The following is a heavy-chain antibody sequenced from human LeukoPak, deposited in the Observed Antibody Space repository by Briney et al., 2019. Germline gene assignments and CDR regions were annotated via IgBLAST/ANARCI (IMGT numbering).Heavy chain of an antibody. CDR3: ARLAYGDYGNDAFDI. CDR1: GGPISSSSYY. Sequence: SETLSLTCTVSGGPISSSSYYWGWIRQPPGKGLEWIGSIYYSGSTYYNPSLKSRVTISVDTSKNQFSLKLSSVTAADTAVYYCARLAYGDYGNDAFDIWGQGTMVTVSS. V-gene: IGHV4-39*01. D-gene: IGHD4-17*01. CDR2: IYYSGST. J-gene: IGHJ3*02.